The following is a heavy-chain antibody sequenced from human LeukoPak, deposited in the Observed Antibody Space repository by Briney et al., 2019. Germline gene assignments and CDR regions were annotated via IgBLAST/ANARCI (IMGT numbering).Heavy chain of an antibody. D-gene: IGHD6-6*01. V-gene: IGHV3-7*02. Sequence: HSGGSLRLSCAASGFSFSTYWMSWVRQAPGKGLEWVANIKQDGSEKYYVDSAKGRFTISRDNSKNTLYLQMSSLRAEDTAVYYCVKSRRYSSSRGEYFDYWGQGTLVTVSS. CDR1: GFSFSTYW. CDR3: VKSRRYSSSRGEYFDY. CDR2: IKQDGSEK. J-gene: IGHJ4*02.